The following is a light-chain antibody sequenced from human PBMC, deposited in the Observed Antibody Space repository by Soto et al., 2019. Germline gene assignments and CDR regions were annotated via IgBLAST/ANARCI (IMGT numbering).Light chain of an antibody. CDR3: QQRSNWPRT. Sequence: EIVLTQSPATLSLSPGERATLSCRASQSVGSSLAWFQHKPGQAPRLLIYDASNRATGIPARFSGSGSGTDFPLTISSLEPEDFAVYYCQQRSNWPRTFGQGTKLEIK. CDR2: DAS. CDR1: QSVGSS. J-gene: IGKJ2*01. V-gene: IGKV3-11*01.